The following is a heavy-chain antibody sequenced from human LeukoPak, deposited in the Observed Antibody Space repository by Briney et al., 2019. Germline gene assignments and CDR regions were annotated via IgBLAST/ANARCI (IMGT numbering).Heavy chain of an antibody. D-gene: IGHD3-10*01. J-gene: IGHJ5*02. CDR2: INPNSGGI. Sequence: ASVKVSCKASGYTFTGYYMHWVRQAPGQGLEWMGWINPNSGGINYAQKFQGRVTMTRDTSISTAYMELSRLRSDDTAVYYCARARITMVRGVFHWFDPWGQGTLVTVSS. V-gene: IGHV1-2*02. CDR3: ARARITMVRGVFHWFDP. CDR1: GYTFTGYY.